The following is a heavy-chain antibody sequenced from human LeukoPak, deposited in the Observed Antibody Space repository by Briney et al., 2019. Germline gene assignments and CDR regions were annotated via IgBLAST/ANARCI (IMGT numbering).Heavy chain of an antibody. CDR1: GGSISS. D-gene: IGHD6-13*01. V-gene: IGHV4-61*08. CDR2: IYFSGST. J-gene: IGHJ6*03. CDR3: ARARSTYVKVAAAGVLSYYYYYYMDV. Sequence: SETLSLTCTVSGGSISSFYWSWFYWSWIRQPPGKGLEWIGYIYFSGSTNYNPSLKSRVTISVDTSKNQFSLKLSSVTAADTAVYYCARARSTYVKVAAAGVLSYYYYYYMDVWGKGTTVTISS.